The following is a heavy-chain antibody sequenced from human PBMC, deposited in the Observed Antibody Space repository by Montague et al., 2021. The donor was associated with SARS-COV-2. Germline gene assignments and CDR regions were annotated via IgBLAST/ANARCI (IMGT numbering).Heavy chain of an antibody. CDR3: ARLGDGVVPSPILGVGPYYSYYYMDV. D-gene: IGHD3-10*01. CDR1: GGSSSTYS. Sequence: TLSLTCAVHGGSSSTYSWNWIRQPPGKGLEWIGEIHHGGSTNYNPSLKSRVTISADTSKNQFSLKLTSVAAADTAVYYCARLGDGVVPSPILGVGPYYSYYYMDVWGKGTTVTVSS. V-gene: IGHV4-34*01. J-gene: IGHJ6*03. CDR2: IHHGGST.